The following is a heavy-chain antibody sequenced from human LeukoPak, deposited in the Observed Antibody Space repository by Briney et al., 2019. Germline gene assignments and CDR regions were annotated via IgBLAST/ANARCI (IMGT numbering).Heavy chain of an antibody. CDR1: GFSFRDFV. CDR3: TRGFAAD. D-gene: IGHD3-3*01. Sequence: GGSLRLSCTASGFSFRDFVVSWVRQAPGKGLEWVGFVRTKADGGTTEYAATVTCRFSSSRDDSKFIAHLQMDTLQIEDTAVYYCTRGFAADWGQGALVTVSS. CDR2: VRTKADGGTT. V-gene: IGHV3-49*04. J-gene: IGHJ4*02.